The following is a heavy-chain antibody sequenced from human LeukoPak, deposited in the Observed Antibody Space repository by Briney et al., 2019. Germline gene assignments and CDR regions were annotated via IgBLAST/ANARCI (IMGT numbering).Heavy chain of an antibody. V-gene: IGHV3-7*01. CDR3: ARDGGYGDYS. D-gene: IGHD4-17*01. J-gene: IGHJ4*02. Sequence: GGSLRLSCAASGFTFSSYGMSWVRQAPGKGLEWVAKIKADGGEKDHVASVKGRFTISRDNAKNSLYLQMNSLRAEDTAVYYCARDGGYGDYSWGQGTLVTVSS. CDR2: IKADGGEK. CDR1: GFTFSSYG.